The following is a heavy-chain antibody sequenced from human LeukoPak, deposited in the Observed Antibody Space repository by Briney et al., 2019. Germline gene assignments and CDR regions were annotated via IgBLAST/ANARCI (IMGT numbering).Heavy chain of an antibody. Sequence: GGSLRLSCAASGFTFSNYWMHWVRQAPGKGLVWVSRIKSDGIDTIGADFVKGRFTTSRDNAKITLYLQMNSLRAEDTATYYCVRDQSLWALDIWGQGTTVTVSS. V-gene: IGHV3-74*01. J-gene: IGHJ3*02. CDR2: IKSDGIDT. CDR1: GFTFSNYW. D-gene: IGHD1-26*01. CDR3: VRDQSLWALDI.